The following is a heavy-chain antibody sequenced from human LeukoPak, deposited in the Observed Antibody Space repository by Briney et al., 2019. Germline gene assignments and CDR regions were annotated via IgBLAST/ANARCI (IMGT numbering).Heavy chain of an antibody. CDR2: IYYSGSM. J-gene: IGHJ4*02. CDR3: ARNFGVALWPDY. Sequence: SETLPLTCTVSGGSTSGYYWSWIRQPPGKGLEWIGYIYYSGSMNYNPSLKSRVTISVDTSKNQFSLKLSSVTAADTAVYYCARNFGVALWPDYWGQGTLVTVSS. D-gene: IGHD3-3*01. CDR1: GGSTSGYY. V-gene: IGHV4-59*08.